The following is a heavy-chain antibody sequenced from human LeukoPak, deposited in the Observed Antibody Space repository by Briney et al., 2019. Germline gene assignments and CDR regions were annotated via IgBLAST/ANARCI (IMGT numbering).Heavy chain of an antibody. CDR2: ISYDGSNK. CDR1: GFTFSSYA. D-gene: IGHD2-15*01. CDR3: ARDRLGYCSGGSCYSAHY. J-gene: IGHJ4*02. Sequence: PGRSLRLSCAASGFTFSSYAMHWVRQAPGKGLEWVAVISYDGSNKYYADSVKGRFTISRDNSKNTLYLQMNSLRAEDTAVYYCARDRLGYCSGGSCYSAHYWGQGTLVTVSS. V-gene: IGHV3-30*04.